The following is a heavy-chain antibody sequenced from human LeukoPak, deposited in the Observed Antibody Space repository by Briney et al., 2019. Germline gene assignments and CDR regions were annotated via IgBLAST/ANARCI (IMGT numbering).Heavy chain of an antibody. CDR1: GIIFSHHA. D-gene: IGHD1-1*01. J-gene: IGHJ4*02. V-gene: IGHV3-23*01. Sequence: GGSLRLSCAVSGIIFSHHAISWVRQDPGKGLEWVSAISGSGGTTYYADSVKGRFTISRDNSKNTLSLQMIGLRPDDTAVYYCAKEDTTGMTPLLDYWGQGTLVTVSS. CDR3: AKEDTTGMTPLLDY. CDR2: ISGSGGTT.